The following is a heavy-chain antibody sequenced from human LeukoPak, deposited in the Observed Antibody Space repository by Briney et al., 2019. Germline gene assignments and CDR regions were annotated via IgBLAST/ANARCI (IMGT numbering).Heavy chain of an antibody. CDR1: GFTFSSYT. CDR3: AKENSSGWYDAFDI. V-gene: IGHV3-48*01. J-gene: IGHJ3*02. D-gene: IGHD6-19*01. CDR2: ISSSSTTI. Sequence: GGSLRLSCAASGFTFSSYTMNWVRQAPGKGLEWVSSISSSSTTIYYADPVKGRFTISRDNSKNTLYLQMNSLRAEDTAVYYCAKENSSGWYDAFDIWGQGTMVTVSS.